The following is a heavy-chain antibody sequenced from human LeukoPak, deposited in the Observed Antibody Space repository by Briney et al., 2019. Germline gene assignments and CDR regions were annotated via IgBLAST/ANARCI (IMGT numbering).Heavy chain of an antibody. J-gene: IGHJ4*02. D-gene: IGHD3-10*01. CDR1: GFTFNSYG. Sequence: GKSLRLSCAASGFTFNSYGMHWVRQAPGKGLEWVALIWYDGSKKYYADSVKGPFTISRDNSKNTLYLQMSSLRAEDTAVLYCVRDFGSGYYPDYWGQGTLVTVSS. V-gene: IGHV3-33*01. CDR2: IWYDGSKK. CDR3: VRDFGSGYYPDY.